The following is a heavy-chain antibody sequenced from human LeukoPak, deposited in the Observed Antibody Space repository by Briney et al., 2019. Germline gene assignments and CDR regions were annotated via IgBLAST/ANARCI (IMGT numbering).Heavy chain of an antibody. CDR2: ICVGGGGT. Sequence: GGSLRLSRAPSGFTFCSYAISGGRQAPRGGVECVSAICVGGGGTYYEDSVKGRLPISRDNSKNTLYLQMNSLRAEDTAVYYCAKDAWELSSPSLFDFWGQGTLVTVSS. CDR3: AKDAWELSSPSLFDF. D-gene: IGHD1-26*01. J-gene: IGHJ4*02. CDR1: GFTFCSYA. V-gene: IGHV3-23*01.